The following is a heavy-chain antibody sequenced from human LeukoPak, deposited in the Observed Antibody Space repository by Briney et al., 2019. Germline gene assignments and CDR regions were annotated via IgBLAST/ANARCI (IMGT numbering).Heavy chain of an antibody. CDR1: GFTFSNAW. CDR2: IKSKTDGGTT. V-gene: IGHV3-15*01. J-gene: IGHJ4*02. CDR3: TTDLFVRGGNPGRYFDY. D-gene: IGHD4-23*01. Sequence: GGSLRLSCAASGFTFSNAWMSWVRQAPGKGLEWVGRIKSKTDGGTTDYAAPVKGRFTISRDDSKNTLYLQMNSLKTEDTAVYYCTTDLFVRGGNPGRYFDYWGQGTLVTVSS.